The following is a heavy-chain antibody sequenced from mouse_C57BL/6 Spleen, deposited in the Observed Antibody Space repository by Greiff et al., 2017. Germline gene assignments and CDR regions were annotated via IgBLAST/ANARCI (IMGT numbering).Heavy chain of an antibody. CDR3: ARYPRYRGAMDY. CDR2: INPNNGGT. CDR1: GYTFTDYN. J-gene: IGHJ4*01. V-gene: IGHV1-22*01. Sequence: EVQLQQSGPELVKPGASVKMSCKASGYTFTDYNMHWVKQSPGKSLEWIGYINPNNGGTSYNQKFKGKATLTVNKSSSTAYMELRSLTSEESAVYYCARYPRYRGAMDYWGQGTSVTVSS. D-gene: IGHD1-1*01.